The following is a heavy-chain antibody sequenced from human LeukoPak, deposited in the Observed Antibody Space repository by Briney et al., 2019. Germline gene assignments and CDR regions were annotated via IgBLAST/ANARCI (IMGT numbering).Heavy chain of an antibody. CDR3: ARALGWLPENY. CDR2: IKQDGSEK. Sequence: GASLRLSCAASGFTFSSYWMSWVRQAPAKGLEWVANIKQDGSEKDYVDSVKGRFTISRDNAKNSLYLQMNSLRAEDTAVYYCARALGWLPENYWGQGTLVTVSS. CDR1: GFTFSSYW. J-gene: IGHJ4*02. D-gene: IGHD5-24*01. V-gene: IGHV3-7*01.